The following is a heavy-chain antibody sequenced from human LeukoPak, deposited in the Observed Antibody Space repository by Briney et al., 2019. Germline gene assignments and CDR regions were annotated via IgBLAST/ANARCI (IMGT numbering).Heavy chain of an antibody. CDR2: ISSSSSYI. J-gene: IGHJ4*02. D-gene: IGHD3-22*01. CDR1: GFTFSSYT. V-gene: IGHV3-21*01. Sequence: GGSLRLSCAASGFTFSSYTMNWVRQAPGKGLEWVSSISSSSSYIYYADSVKGRFTISRDNAKNSLYLQMNSLRAEDTAVYYCARGGTMIVVVYFDYWGQGTLVTVSS. CDR3: ARGGTMIVVVYFDY.